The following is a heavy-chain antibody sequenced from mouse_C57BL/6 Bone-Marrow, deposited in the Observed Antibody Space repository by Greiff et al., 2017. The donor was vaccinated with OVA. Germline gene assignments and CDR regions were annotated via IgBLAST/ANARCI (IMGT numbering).Heavy chain of an antibody. CDR2: LSDGGSYT. Sequence: DVKLVESGGGLVKPGGSLKLSCAASGFTFSSYAMSWVRQTPEKRLEWVATLSDGGSYTYYPDNVKGRFTISRDNAKNNLYLQMSHLKSEDTAMYYCARDSGPYYYYFDYWGQGTTLTVSS. CDR3: ARDSGPYYYYFDY. J-gene: IGHJ2*01. CDR1: GFTFSSYA. V-gene: IGHV5-4*01. D-gene: IGHD1-1*01.